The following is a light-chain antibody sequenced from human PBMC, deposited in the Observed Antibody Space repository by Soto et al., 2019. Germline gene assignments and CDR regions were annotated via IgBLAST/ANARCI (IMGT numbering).Light chain of an antibody. J-gene: IGKJ4*01. Sequence: EIVLTQSPATLSLSPGERATLSCRANQSVSSYLAWYQQKPGQAPRLLIYDASNRATGIPARFSGSGSGTDFTLIISSLEAEDFAVYYCQQRSKWITFGGGTKVDIK. V-gene: IGKV3-11*01. CDR2: DAS. CDR1: QSVSSY. CDR3: QQRSKWIT.